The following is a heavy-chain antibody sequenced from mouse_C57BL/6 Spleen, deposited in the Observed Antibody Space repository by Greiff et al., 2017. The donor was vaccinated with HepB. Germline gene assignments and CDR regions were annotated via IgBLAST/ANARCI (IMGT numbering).Heavy chain of an antibody. V-gene: IGHV1-82*01. D-gene: IGHD3-2*02. Sequence: QVQLQQSGPELVKPGASVKISCKASGYAFSSSWMNWVKQRPGKGLEWIGRIYPGDGDTNYNGKFKGKATLTADKSSSTAYMQLSSLTSEDSAVYFCASRTAQAYFDYWGQGTTLTVSS. J-gene: IGHJ2*01. CDR1: GYAFSSSW. CDR3: ASRTAQAYFDY. CDR2: IYPGDGDT.